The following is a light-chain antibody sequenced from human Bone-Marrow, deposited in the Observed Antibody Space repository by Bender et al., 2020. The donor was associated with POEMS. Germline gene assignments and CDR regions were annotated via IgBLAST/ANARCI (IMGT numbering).Light chain of an antibody. Sequence: QSVLTQPPSVSGAPGQRVTISCTGSSSNIGAGYDVHWYQQLPGTAPKLLIYVDSNRPSGVSDRFSASKSGNTASLTISGVQAEDEGDYYCCAYARSSTVVFGGGTKLTVL. J-gene: IGLJ2*01. V-gene: IGLV1-40*01. CDR2: VDS. CDR1: SSNIGAGYD. CDR3: CAYARSSTVV.